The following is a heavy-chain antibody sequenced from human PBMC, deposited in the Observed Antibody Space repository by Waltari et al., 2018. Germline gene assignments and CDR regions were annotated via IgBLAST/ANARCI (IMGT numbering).Heavy chain of an antibody. CDR3: ARGINSPGIDY. CDR1: GFSFSNYW. CDR2: IKQDESEN. J-gene: IGHJ4*02. V-gene: IGHV3-7*01. Sequence: EVEFVESGGDLVQPGGSLRLSCAASGFSFSNYWMNWVRQAPGKGLEWVANIKQDESENYYLGSVKGRFTISIDNAKNLLYLQMNSLRAEDTAVYYCARGINSPGIDYWGQVNLVTVSS. D-gene: IGHD1-26*01.